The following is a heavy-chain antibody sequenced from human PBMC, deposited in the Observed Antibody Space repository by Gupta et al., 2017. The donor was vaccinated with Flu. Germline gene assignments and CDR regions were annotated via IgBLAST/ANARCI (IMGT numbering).Heavy chain of an antibody. V-gene: IGHV3-30*18. CDR1: RFSFRQYG. D-gene: IGHD1-1*01. CDR3: AKYWTGNFNTFGLNV. Sequence: QEQAVESGGDVVQPGRSVRRSCAVFRFSFRQYGMNWDSQAPGKGLEWVAVPSYDENNKYYARSGYGRFTIYRDKSKNTVYLEMTRLRNAHKAVYYCAKYWTGNFNTFGLNVFVQWTTVTVSS. CDR2: PSYDENNK. J-gene: IGHJ6*02.